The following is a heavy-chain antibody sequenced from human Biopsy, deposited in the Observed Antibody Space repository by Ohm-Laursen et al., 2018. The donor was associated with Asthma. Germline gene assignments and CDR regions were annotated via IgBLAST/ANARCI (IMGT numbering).Heavy chain of an antibody. CDR1: GGTFNTYV. Sequence: GSSVKVSCKPLGGTFNTYVIGWVRQAPGQGFEWMGGINSVFGTTTYPQKFQDRVTITADDSTSTVYMGLSSLRSEDTAVYYCARKAGSCISRTCYSLDFWGQGTLVTVSS. D-gene: IGHD2-2*01. CDR3: ARKAGSCISRTCYSLDF. CDR2: INSVFGTT. J-gene: IGHJ4*02. V-gene: IGHV1-69*01.